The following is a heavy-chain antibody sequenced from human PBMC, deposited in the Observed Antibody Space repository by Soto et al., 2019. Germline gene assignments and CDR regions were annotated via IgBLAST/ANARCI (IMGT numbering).Heavy chain of an antibody. J-gene: IGHJ4*02. D-gene: IGHD6-19*01. CDR1: GGSVSSGSYY. CDR3: ASDIAVAGTGGFDY. Sequence: SETLSLTCTVSGGSVSSGSYYWSWIRQPPGKGLEWIGYIYYSGSTNYNPSLKSRVTISVDTSKNQFSLKLSSVTAADTAVYYCASDIAVAGTGGFDYWGQGTLVTVSS. CDR2: IYYSGST. V-gene: IGHV4-61*01.